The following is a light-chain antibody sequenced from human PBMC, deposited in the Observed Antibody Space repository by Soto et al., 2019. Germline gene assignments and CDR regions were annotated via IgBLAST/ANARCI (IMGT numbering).Light chain of an antibody. J-gene: IGKJ4*01. CDR2: DAS. CDR1: QGISTW. Sequence: DIHMTQSPSSLSASVGYRFTITCGASQGISTWLAWYQQKPGKVPHLFIYDASTLQSGVSSRFSGSGSGTDFTLTISSLPPGDVATYYCQKYNNAPLSFGGGTKVDIK. V-gene: IGKV1-27*01. CDR3: QKYNNAPLS.